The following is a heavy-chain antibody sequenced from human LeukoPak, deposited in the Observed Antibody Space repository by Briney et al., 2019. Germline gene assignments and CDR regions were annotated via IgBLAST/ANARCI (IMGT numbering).Heavy chain of an antibody. V-gene: IGHV4-39*01. D-gene: IGHD1-14*01. Sequence: SETLSLTCTVSGGSISSGSYYWSWIRQPPGKGLEWIGSIYYSGSTYYNPSLKSRVTISVDTSKNQFSLKLSSVTAADTAVYYCARSPEHDFDYWGQGTLVTVSS. J-gene: IGHJ4*02. CDR3: ARSPEHDFDY. CDR2: IYYSGST. CDR1: GGSISSGSYY.